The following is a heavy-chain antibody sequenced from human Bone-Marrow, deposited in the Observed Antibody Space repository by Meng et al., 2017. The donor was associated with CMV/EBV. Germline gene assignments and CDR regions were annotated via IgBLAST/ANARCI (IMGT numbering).Heavy chain of an antibody. D-gene: IGHD2-2*02. CDR2: IYYSGST. CDR3: AYQLLYSGYFDL. CDR1: GGSGSSGSYY. Sequence: CTVSGGSGSSGSYYWSWIRQPPGKGLEWIGYIYYSGSTNYNPSLKSRVTISVDTSKNQFSLKLSSVTAADTAVYYCAYQLLYSGYFDLWGRGTLVTVSS. J-gene: IGHJ2*01. V-gene: IGHV4-61*01.